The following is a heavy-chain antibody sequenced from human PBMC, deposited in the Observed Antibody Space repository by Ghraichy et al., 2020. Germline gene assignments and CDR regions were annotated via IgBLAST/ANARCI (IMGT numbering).Heavy chain of an antibody. CDR3: AKDRVPAVFDF. D-gene: IGHD2-2*01. CDR2: ITGNGDSV. CDR1: GFTFSRYA. V-gene: IGHV3-23*01. Sequence: GESLNISCAASGFTFSRYAMSWVRQAPGKGLEWVASITGNGDSVYYANFVKGRFTISRDNSKNTLFLEMYSLRADDTAVYYCAKDRVPAVFDFWGQGTLVTVSS. J-gene: IGHJ4*02.